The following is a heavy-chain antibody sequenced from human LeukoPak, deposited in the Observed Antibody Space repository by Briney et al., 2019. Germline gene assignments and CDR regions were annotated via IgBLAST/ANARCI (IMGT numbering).Heavy chain of an antibody. V-gene: IGHV4-34*01. J-gene: IGHJ4*02. CDR1: GGSFSTYY. D-gene: IGHD3-10*01. CDR3: ARGEPGGRDY. Sequence: SETLSLTCAVYGGSFSTYYWNWIRQPPGKGLEWVGEINHSTISNYNPSLKSRVIISVDTSKKQSSLRLTSVTAADTAVYYCARGEPGGRDYWGQGTLVTVSS. CDR2: INHSTIS.